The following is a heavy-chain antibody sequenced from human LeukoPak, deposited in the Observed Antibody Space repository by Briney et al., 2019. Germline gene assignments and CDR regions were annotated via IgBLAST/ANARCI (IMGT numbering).Heavy chain of an antibody. J-gene: IGHJ6*03. CDR2: TRNKANSYTT. D-gene: IGHD3-16*02. Sequence: GGSLRLSCAASGFTFSDHYMDWVRQAPGKGLEWVGRTRNKANSYTTGYAASVKGRFTISRDDSKNSLYLQMNSLKTEDTAVYYCAREGYDYVWGSYRKHYYYYYMDVWGKGTTVTISS. V-gene: IGHV3-72*01. CDR3: AREGYDYVWGSYRKHYYYYYMDV. CDR1: GFTFSDHY.